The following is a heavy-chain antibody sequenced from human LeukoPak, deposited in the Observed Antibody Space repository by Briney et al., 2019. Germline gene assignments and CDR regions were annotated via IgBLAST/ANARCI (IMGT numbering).Heavy chain of an antibody. J-gene: IGHJ4*02. Sequence: GGSLRLSCAASGFTFSNYMMHWVRQAPGKGLVWVSRIKSDGITITYADSVKGRFTISRGNAKYTLYLQMNSLRAEDTAVYYCLRDLNWSLDQWGQGTLVTVSS. CDR1: GFTFSNYM. CDR2: IKSDGITI. D-gene: IGHD1-20*01. V-gene: IGHV3-74*01. CDR3: LRDLNWSLDQ.